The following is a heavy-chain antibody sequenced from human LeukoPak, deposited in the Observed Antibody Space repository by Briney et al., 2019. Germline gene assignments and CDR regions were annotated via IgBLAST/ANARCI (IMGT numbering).Heavy chain of an antibody. D-gene: IGHD2-21*02. Sequence: GGSLRLSCAASGFTFSSYAMSWVRQAPGKGLEWVSAISGSGGSTYYADSVKGWFTISRDNSKNTLYLQMNSLRAEDTAVYYCAKGRYCGGDCYSGLDYWGQGTLVTVSS. CDR1: GFTFSSYA. J-gene: IGHJ4*02. CDR3: AKGRYCGGDCYSGLDY. CDR2: ISGSGGST. V-gene: IGHV3-23*01.